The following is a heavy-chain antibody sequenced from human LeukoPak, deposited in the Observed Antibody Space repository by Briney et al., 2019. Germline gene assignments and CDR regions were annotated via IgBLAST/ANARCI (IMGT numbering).Heavy chain of an antibody. CDR3: ARRSTSGYNFFDY. J-gene: IGHJ4*02. D-gene: IGHD3-22*01. CDR1: GGSISSYF. V-gene: IGHV4-4*07. CDR2: IYASGST. Sequence: PSETLSLTCTVSGGSISSYFWSWIRQPAGKGLEWIGRIYASGSTNYNPSLKSRVTLSVDTSKNQFSLKLSSVTAADTAVYYCARRSTSGYNFFDYWDQGTRVTVSS.